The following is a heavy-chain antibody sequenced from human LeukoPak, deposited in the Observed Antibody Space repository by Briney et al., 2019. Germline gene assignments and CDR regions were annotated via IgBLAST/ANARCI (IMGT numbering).Heavy chain of an antibody. D-gene: IGHD6-13*01. CDR2: IIPIFGTA. CDR3: AKEQTGSSSWEYYYYMDV. V-gene: IGHV1-69*13. J-gene: IGHJ6*03. CDR1: GGTFSSYA. Sequence: VASVKVSCKASGGTFSSYAISWVRQAPGQGLEWMGGIIPIFGTANCAQKFQGRVTITADESTSTAYMELSSLRAEDTAVYYCAKEQTGSSSWEYYYYMDVWGKGTTVTVSS.